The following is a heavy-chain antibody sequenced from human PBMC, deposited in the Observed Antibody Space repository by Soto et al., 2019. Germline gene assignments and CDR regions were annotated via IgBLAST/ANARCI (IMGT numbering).Heavy chain of an antibody. J-gene: IGHJ6*02. CDR2: ISAYNGDT. D-gene: IGHD5-12*01. Sequence: ASVKVSCKASGYTFTRSGISWVRQAPGQGLEWMGWISAYNGDTNYAQTFQGRVTMTTDTSTSTVHMEVRSLRSDDTAVYYCTREGVAPYYYYGMDVWGQGTPVTVSS. V-gene: IGHV1-18*01. CDR3: TREGVAPYYYYGMDV. CDR1: GYTFTRSG.